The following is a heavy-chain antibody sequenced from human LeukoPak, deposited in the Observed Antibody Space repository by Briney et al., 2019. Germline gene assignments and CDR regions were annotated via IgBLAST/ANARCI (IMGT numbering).Heavy chain of an antibody. CDR1: GYTLTDYY. D-gene: IGHD2-8*01. J-gene: IGHJ4*02. Sequence: ASVKVSCKVSGYTLTDYYLHWVRQAPGQGLEWMGWINPKSGSTHYAQKFQGRVIMTRDTSLNTAYLELTSLRSDDTAIYFCGRRVSGGWTNYGGKGTLVTASS. CDR2: INPKSGST. CDR3: GRRVSGGWTNY. V-gene: IGHV1-2*02.